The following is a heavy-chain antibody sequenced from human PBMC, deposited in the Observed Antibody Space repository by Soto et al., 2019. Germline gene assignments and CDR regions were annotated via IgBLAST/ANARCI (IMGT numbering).Heavy chain of an antibody. D-gene: IGHD2-2*01. CDR2: ISYDGSNK. CDR1: GFTFSSYC. V-gene: IGHV3-30*18. CDR3: AKEVLPAADYYYGMDV. Sequence: GGSLILSCAASGFTFSSYCMHWVRHAPGKGLEWVAVISYDGSNKYYADSVKGRFTISRDNSKNTLYLQMNSLRAEDTAVYYCAKEVLPAADYYYGMDVWGQGTTVTVSS. J-gene: IGHJ6*02.